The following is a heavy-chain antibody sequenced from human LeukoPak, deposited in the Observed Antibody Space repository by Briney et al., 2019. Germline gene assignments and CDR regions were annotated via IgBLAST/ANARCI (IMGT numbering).Heavy chain of an antibody. D-gene: IGHD6-13*01. CDR1: GYTFTGYY. CDR2: FNPNSGGT. CDR3: ARDRGAAASYYYMDV. J-gene: IGHJ6*03. Sequence: ASVKVSCKASGYTFTGYYMHWVRQAPGQGLEWMGWFNPNSGGTNYAQKFQGRVTMTRDTSISTAYMELSRLRSDDTAVYYCARDRGAAASYYYMDVWGKGTTVTVSS. V-gene: IGHV1-2*02.